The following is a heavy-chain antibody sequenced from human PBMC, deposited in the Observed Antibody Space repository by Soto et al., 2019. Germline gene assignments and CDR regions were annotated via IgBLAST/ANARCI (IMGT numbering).Heavy chain of an antibody. D-gene: IGHD1-1*01. CDR2: MNPNSGNT. CDR1: GYTFTSYN. J-gene: IGHJ4*02. CDR3: AGPWNKQ. Sequence: QVQLVQSGAEVKKPGASVKVSCKASGYTFTSYNINWVRQATGQGLEWMGWMNPNSGNTGYAQKFQGRVTMTRDTSISTAYMGLRRLISEDTAVYYCAGPWNKQWGQGTLVTVSS. V-gene: IGHV1-8*01.